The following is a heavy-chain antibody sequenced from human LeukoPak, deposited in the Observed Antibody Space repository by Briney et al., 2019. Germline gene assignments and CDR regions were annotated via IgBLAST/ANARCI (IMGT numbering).Heavy chain of an antibody. CDR2: INPSGGST. V-gene: IGHV1-46*01. D-gene: IGHD2-15*01. CDR1: GYTFTSYY. J-gene: IGHJ4*02. CDR3: ARDTPKYCSGGSCYNFDY. Sequence: ASVKVSCKAPGYTFTSYYMHWVRQAPGQGLEWMGIINPSGGSTSYAQKFQGRVTMTRDTSTSTVYMELSSLRSEDTAVYYCARDTPKYCSGGSCYNFDYWGQGTLVTVSS.